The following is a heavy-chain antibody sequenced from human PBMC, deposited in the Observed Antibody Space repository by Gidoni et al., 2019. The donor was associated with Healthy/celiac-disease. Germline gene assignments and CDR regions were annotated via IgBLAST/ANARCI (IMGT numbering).Heavy chain of an antibody. CDR3: VQGSYYDSSGYYSY. D-gene: IGHD3-22*01. V-gene: IGHV3-64D*06. Sequence: CSASGFTFSSYAMHWVRQAPGKGLEYVSAISSNWGSTYYADSVKGRFTISRDNSKNTLYLQMSSLRAEDTAVYYCVQGSYYDSSGYYSYWGQGTLVTVSS. J-gene: IGHJ4*02. CDR1: GFTFSSYA. CDR2: ISSNWGST.